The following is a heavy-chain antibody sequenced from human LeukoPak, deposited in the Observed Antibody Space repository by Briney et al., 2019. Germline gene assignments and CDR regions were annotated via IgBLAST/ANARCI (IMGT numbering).Heavy chain of an antibody. J-gene: IGHJ6*03. V-gene: IGHV4-59*11. CDR3: ARTNYYDSSGYRYYYYYYYMDV. CDR2: IYYSGST. D-gene: IGHD3-22*01. Sequence: SETLSLTCTVSGDSISSHYWSWIRQPPGKGPEWIGYIYYSGSTNYNPSLKSRVTISVDTSKNQFSLKLSSVTAADTAVYYCARTNYYDSSGYRYYYYYYYMDVWGKGTTVTVSS. CDR1: GDSISSHY.